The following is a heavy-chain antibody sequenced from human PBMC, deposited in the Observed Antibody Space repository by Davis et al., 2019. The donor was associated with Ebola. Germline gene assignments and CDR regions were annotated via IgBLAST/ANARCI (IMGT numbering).Heavy chain of an antibody. V-gene: IGHV4-4*02. J-gene: IGHJ3*02. CDR3: ARGSNWNYGNGAFDI. Sequence: MPGGSLRLSCAVSGGSISSSNWWSWVRQPPGKGLEWIGEIYHSGSTNYNPSLKSRVTISVDKSKNQFSLKLSSVTAADTAVYYCARGSNWNYGNGAFDIWGQGTMVTVSS. CDR2: IYHSGST. D-gene: IGHD1-7*01. CDR1: GGSISSSNW.